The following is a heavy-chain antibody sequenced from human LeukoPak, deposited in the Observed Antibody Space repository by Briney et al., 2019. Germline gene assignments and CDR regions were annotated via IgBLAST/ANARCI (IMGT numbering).Heavy chain of an antibody. CDR1: GFTFSSYG. D-gene: IGHD3-16*01. Sequence: GGSLRLSCAASGFTFSSYGMHWVRQAPGKGLEWVAVISYDGSNKYYADSVKGRFTISRDNSKNSLYLQMNSLRAEDTAVYYCARVGDFSVAAFDIWGQGTMVTVSS. CDR2: ISYDGSNK. J-gene: IGHJ3*02. V-gene: IGHV3-30*03. CDR3: ARVGDFSVAAFDI.